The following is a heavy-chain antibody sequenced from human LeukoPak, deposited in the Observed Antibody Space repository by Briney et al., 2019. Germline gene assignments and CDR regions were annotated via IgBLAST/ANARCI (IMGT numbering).Heavy chain of an antibody. CDR3: ARLGYDSSGPFDY. CDR2: IYSGGST. V-gene: IGHV3-53*01. J-gene: IGHJ4*02. D-gene: IGHD3-22*01. CDR1: GFTVSSNY. Sequence: PGWSLRLSCAASGFTVSSNYMSWVRQAPGKGLEWVSVIYSGGSTYYADSVKGRFTISRDNSKNTLYLQMNSLRAEDTAVYYCARLGYDSSGPFDYWGQGTLVTVSS.